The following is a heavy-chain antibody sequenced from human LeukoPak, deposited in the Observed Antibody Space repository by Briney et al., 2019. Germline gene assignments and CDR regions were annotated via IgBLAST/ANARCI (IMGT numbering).Heavy chain of an antibody. CDR3: AKDRCSNGIGCYYYYMDV. CDR1: GFTFSSYG. Sequence: GGSLRLSCAASGFTFSSYGMHWVRQAPGKGLEWVAYIQYDGSNQQYANSVKGRFSISRDSSKNILYLQMNSLGAEDTAVYYCAKDRCSNGIGCYYYYMDVWGKGTTVTISS. CDR2: IQYDGSNQ. J-gene: IGHJ6*03. V-gene: IGHV3-30*02. D-gene: IGHD2-8*01.